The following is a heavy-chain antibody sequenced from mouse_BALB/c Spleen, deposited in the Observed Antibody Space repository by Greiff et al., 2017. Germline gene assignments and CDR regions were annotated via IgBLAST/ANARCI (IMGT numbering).Heavy chain of an antibody. J-gene: IGHJ4*01. Sequence: ESGPGLVKPSQSLSLTCSVTGYSITSGYYWNWIRQFPGNKLEWMGYISYDGSNNYNPSLKNRISITRDTSKNQFFLKLNSVTTEDTATYYCARGLPNYYAMDYWGQGTSVTVSS. CDR3: ARGLPNYYAMDY. CDR1: GYSITSGYY. D-gene: IGHD2-2*01. CDR2: ISYDGSN. V-gene: IGHV3-6*02.